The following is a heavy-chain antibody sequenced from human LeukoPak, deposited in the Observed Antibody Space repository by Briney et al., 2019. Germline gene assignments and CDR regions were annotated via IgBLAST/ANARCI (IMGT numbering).Heavy chain of an antibody. CDR2: IYYSGST. V-gene: IGHV4-59*01. CDR1: RGSISSYY. J-gene: IGHJ2*01. Sequence: PSETLSLTCTVSRGSISSYYWSWIRQPPGKGLEWIGYIYYSGSTNYNPSLKSRVTISVDTSKNQFSLKLSSVTAADTAVYYCARDYGRPWGDNWYFDLWGRGTLVTVSS. D-gene: IGHD3-16*01. CDR3: ARDYGRPWGDNWYFDL.